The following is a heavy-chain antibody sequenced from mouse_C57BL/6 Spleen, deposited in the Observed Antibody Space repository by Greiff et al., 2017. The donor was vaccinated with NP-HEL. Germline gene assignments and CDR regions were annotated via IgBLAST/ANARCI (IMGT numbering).Heavy chain of an antibody. CDR1: GYTFTDYY. V-gene: IGHV1-19*01. CDR2: INPYNGGT. CDR3: AQGNYEVYAMDY. D-gene: IGHD2-1*01. J-gene: IGHJ4*01. Sequence: EVQLQQSGPVLVKPGASVKMSCKASGYTFTDYYMNWVKQSHGKSLEWIGVINPYNGGTSYNQKFKGKATLTVDKSSSTAYMELNSLTSEDSAVYYCAQGNYEVYAMDYWGQGTSVTVSS.